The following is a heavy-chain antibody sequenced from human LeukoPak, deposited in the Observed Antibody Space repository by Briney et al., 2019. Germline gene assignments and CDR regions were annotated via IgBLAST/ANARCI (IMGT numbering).Heavy chain of an antibody. V-gene: IGHV4-61*02. D-gene: IGHD6-13*01. CDR1: GGSINSGSYY. Sequence: SQTLSLTCTVSGGSINSGSYYWSWIRQPAGKGLEWIGRVYTSGSTYYNPSLKSRVTISVDTSKNQFSLKLSSVTAADTAVYYCARTISEGMAAATLDYWGQGTLVTVSS. J-gene: IGHJ4*02. CDR3: ARTISEGMAAATLDY. CDR2: VYTSGST.